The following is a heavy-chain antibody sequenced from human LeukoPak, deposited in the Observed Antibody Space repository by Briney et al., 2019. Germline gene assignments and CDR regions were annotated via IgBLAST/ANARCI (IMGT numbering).Heavy chain of an antibody. J-gene: IGHJ6*02. CDR2: IGPAGDT. Sequence: GGSLRLSCAAPGFTSSRSNMPWAPKAKGKGLEWVSIIGPAGDTYYPGSVEGRFTISRENAKNSLYLQMNSLRAGDTAVYYCARDRGWWGMDVWGQGTTVTVSS. CDR1: GFTSSRSN. V-gene: IGHV3-13*01. D-gene: IGHD2-15*01. CDR3: ARDRGWWGMDV.